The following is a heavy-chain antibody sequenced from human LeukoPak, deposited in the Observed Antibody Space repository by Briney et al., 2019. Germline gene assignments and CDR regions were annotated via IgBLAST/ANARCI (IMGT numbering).Heavy chain of an antibody. V-gene: IGHV4-59*01. CDR1: GGSISSYY. D-gene: IGHD4-11*01. CDR2: IYYSGST. J-gene: IGHJ4*02. CDR3: ARGARLQPMGEF. Sequence: NPSETLSLTCTVSGGSISSYYWSWIRQPPGKGLEWIGYIYYSGSTNYNPSLKSRVTISVDTSKNQFSLKLSSVTAADTAVYYCARGARLQPMGEFWGQGTLVTVSS.